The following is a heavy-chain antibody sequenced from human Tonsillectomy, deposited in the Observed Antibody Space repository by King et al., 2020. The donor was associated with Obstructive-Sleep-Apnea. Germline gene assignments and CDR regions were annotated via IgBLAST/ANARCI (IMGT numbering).Heavy chain of an antibody. Sequence: QLQESGPGLVKPSETLSLTCTVSGGSISSSSYYWGWIRQPPGKGLEWIGSIYYSGSTYYNPSLKSRVTISVDTSKNQFSLKLSSVTAADTAVYYCARVGVRSGSYYSLYYFDYWGQGTLVTVSS. CDR3: ARVGVRSGSYYSLYYFDY. V-gene: IGHV4-39*07. CDR2: IYYSGST. D-gene: IGHD3-10*01. CDR1: GGSISSSSYY. J-gene: IGHJ4*02.